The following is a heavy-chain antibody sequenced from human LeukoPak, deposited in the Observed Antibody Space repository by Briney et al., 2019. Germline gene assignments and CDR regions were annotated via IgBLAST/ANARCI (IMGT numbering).Heavy chain of an antibody. CDR2: ITSSDSGG. J-gene: IGHJ4*02. V-gene: IGHV3-11*01. CDR1: GFTFSNHY. D-gene: IGHD4-11*01. CDR3: ARDGDTTSKVDY. Sequence: PGGSLRLSCAASGFTFSNHYMSWIRQAPGKGLEWVSYITSSDSGGFYADSVKARFTISRDNAKNSLYLQMNSLRVEDTAVYYCARDGDTTSKVDYLGQGTLVTVSS.